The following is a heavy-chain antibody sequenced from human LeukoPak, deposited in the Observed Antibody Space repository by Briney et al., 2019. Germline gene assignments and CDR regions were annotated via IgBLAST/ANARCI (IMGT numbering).Heavy chain of an antibody. CDR3: AKDRVWNSLDS. CDR1: GFTLSNFW. J-gene: IGHJ4*02. D-gene: IGHD1-7*01. V-gene: IGHV3-74*01. Sequence: PGGSLRLSCAASGFTLSNFWMNWVRQVPGKGLVWVSRINKDGSNTAYADSVKGRFTISIDNAKNTLDLQMNSLKNDDTAVYYCAKDRVWNSLDSWGQGTLVTVSS. CDR2: INKDGSNT.